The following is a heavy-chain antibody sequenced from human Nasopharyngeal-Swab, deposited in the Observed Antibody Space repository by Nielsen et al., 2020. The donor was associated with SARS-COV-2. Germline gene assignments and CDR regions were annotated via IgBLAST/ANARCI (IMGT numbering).Heavy chain of an antibody. Sequence: GGSLRLSCVASGFTFSNYGRHWVGQAPGKGLEWVAIISYDGSNKYHADSVKGRFTISKDNSKKTLYLQMSSLRADDTAVYYCAKERFYSGSGKYPRDFDYWGQGTLVTVSS. D-gene: IGHD3-10*01. CDR1: GFTFSNYG. CDR3: AKERFYSGSGKYPRDFDY. J-gene: IGHJ4*02. CDR2: ISYDGSNK. V-gene: IGHV3-30*18.